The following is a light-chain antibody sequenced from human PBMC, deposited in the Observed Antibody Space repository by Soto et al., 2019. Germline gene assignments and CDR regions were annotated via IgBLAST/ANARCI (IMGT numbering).Light chain of an antibody. CDR3: QQYGSVPLT. CDR1: QSVSSSY. Sequence: EIVLTQSPGTLSLSPGERAALSCKASQSVSSSYLAWYQQKPGQAPRLLIYDASSRATGIPERFSGSGSGTDFTLTFSRLEAEDFAVYYCQQYGSVPLTFGGGTKVEIK. CDR2: DAS. J-gene: IGKJ4*01. V-gene: IGKV3-20*01.